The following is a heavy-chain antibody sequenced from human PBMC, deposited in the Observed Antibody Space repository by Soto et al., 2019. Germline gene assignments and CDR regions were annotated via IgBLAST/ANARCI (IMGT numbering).Heavy chain of an antibody. V-gene: IGHV3-30-3*01. D-gene: IGHD1-26*01. CDR2: ISYDGSNK. J-gene: IGHJ6*02. CDR3: ARDVSEWELLTCDYYGMDV. Sequence: GGSLRLSCAASGFTFSSYAMHWVRQAPGKGLEWVAVISYDGSNKYYADSVKGRFTISRDNSKNTLYLQMNSLRAEDTAVYYCARDVSEWELLTCDYYGMDVWGQGTTVTVSS. CDR1: GFTFSSYA.